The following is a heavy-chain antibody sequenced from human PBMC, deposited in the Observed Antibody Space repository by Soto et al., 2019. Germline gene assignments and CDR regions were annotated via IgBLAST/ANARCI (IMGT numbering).Heavy chain of an antibody. CDR2: ISGSGGST. J-gene: IGHJ4*02. V-gene: IGHV3-23*01. CDR3: AKANTKYYYDSSGYYYLAYFDY. D-gene: IGHD3-22*01. Sequence: GSLRLSCAASGFTFSSYAMSWVRQAPGKGLEWVSAISGSGGSTYYADSVKGRFTISRDNSKNTLYLQMNSLRAEDTAVYYCAKANTKYYYDSSGYYYLAYFDYWGQGTLVTVSS. CDR1: GFTFSSYA.